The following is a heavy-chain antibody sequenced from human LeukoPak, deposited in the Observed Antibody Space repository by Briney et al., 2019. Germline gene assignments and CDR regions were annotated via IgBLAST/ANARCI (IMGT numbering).Heavy chain of an antibody. D-gene: IGHD5-18*01. Sequence: ASVKVSCKASGGTFITYAISWVRQAPGQGLEWMGRIIPILNITNYAQKFHGRVTITADKSTNTAYMELSNLRSEDTAVYFCARDRALIRELWSASAFDYWGQGTLVTVSS. CDR1: GGTFITYA. J-gene: IGHJ4*02. CDR2: IIPILNIT. V-gene: IGHV1-69*04. CDR3: ARDRALIRELWSASAFDY.